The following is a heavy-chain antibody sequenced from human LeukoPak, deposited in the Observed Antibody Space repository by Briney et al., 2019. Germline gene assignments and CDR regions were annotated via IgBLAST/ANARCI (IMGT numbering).Heavy chain of an antibody. CDR3: ARGSNTFDS. D-gene: IGHD6-13*01. CDR2: THYSGST. J-gene: IGHJ4*02. CDR1: GGSISSYY. V-gene: IGHV4-59*01. Sequence: SETLSLTCTVSGGSISSYYWSWIRQPPGKGLEWIGYTHYSGSTNYNPALKSRVTISVDTSKNQLSLKLSSVTAADTAMYYCARGSNTFDSWGQGALVTVSS.